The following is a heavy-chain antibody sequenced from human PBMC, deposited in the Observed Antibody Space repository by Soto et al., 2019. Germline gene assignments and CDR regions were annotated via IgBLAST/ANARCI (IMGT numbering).Heavy chain of an antibody. V-gene: IGHV3-15*07. D-gene: IGHD3-22*01. J-gene: IGHJ3*02. CDR1: GVPFSNAW. Sequence: PGGSLSLSCAASGVPFSNAWMNWVRQAPGKGLEWVGRIKSKTDGGTTDYAAPVKGRFTISRDDSKNTLYLQMNSLKTEDTAVYYCTTDRWLPYYYYDSSGPALGAFDIWGQGTVVTVSS. CDR3: TTDRWLPYYYYDSSGPALGAFDI. CDR2: IKSKTDGGTT.